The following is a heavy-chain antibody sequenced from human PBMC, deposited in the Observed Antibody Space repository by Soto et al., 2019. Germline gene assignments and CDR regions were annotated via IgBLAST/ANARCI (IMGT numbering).Heavy chain of an antibody. CDR1: GGTFSTYA. CDR3: ASGTQLWLRRTNNSDSG. V-gene: IGHV1-69*11. J-gene: IGHJ4*02. Sequence: QVQLVQSGAEVKKPGSSVKVSCKAPGGTFSTYAISWVRQAPGQGLEWMGGIIPMLGTANYAQRFQDRVTQTADQSTSTVYTGRRSLTSGVTAVYFCASGTQLWLRRTNNSDSGWGQGPGVTASS. D-gene: IGHD5-18*01. CDR2: IIPMLGTA.